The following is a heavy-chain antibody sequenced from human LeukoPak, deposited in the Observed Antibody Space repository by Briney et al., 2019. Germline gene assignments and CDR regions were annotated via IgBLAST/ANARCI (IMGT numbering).Heavy chain of an antibody. D-gene: IGHD4-23*01. J-gene: IGHJ3*02. CDR2: SRGSGTRT. V-gene: IGHV3-23*01. Sequence: GGSLRLSCAASGFTFSSYAMSWVRQAPGKALEWVSCSRGSGTRTYYADSVKGRFTISRDNSKNTLYLQMNSLRAEDTALYSCAKDYGGNSDAFDIWGQGTVVTVSS. CDR1: GFTFSSYA. CDR3: AKDYGGNSDAFDI.